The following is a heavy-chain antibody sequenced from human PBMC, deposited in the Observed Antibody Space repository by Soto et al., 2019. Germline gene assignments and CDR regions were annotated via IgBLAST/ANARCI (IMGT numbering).Heavy chain of an antibody. Sequence: SSETLCLTYAVYGGTFSGYYWTWIRQSPGKGLEWIGYIYYTGSTTYNPSLKSRVTISLDTSKNQFSLNLNSVTAADTAVYYCAGPYTSGWTDFGYCGQGTLVTVSS. D-gene: IGHD6-19*01. CDR1: GGTFSGYY. CDR2: IYYTGST. J-gene: IGHJ4*02. CDR3: AGPYTSGWTDFGY. V-gene: IGHV4-34*11.